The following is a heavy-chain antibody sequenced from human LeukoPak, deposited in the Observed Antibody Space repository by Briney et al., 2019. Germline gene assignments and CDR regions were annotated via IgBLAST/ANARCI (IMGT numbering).Heavy chain of an antibody. D-gene: IGHD3-10*01. J-gene: IGHJ4*02. CDR3: AKLAYYYGSGSYYHFDY. Sequence: GGSLRLSCAASGFTFSSYAMSWVRQAPGKGLEWVSAISGSGGSTYYADSVKGRFTISRDNSKNTLYLQMNSLRAEDTAVYYCAKLAYYYGSGSYYHFDYWGQGTLLTVSS. CDR2: ISGSGGST. CDR1: GFTFSSYA. V-gene: IGHV3-23*01.